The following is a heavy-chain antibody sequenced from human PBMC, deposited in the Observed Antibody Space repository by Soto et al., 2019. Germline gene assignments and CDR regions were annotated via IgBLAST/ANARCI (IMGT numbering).Heavy chain of an antibody. CDR3: TRDQPEMAFDY. J-gene: IGHJ4*02. CDR1: GFTFSSYA. V-gene: IGHV3-30-3*01. CDR2: ISYDGDNK. Sequence: GGSLRLSCAASGFTFSSYAVHWVRQAPGKGLEWVAVISYDGDNKYYADSVKGRFTISRDNSKNTLYLQMSSLRPEDTAVYYCTRDQPEMAFDYWGQETLVTVSS.